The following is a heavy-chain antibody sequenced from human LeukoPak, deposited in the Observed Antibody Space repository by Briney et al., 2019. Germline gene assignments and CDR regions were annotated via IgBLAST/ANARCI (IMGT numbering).Heavy chain of an antibody. D-gene: IGHD3-10*01. CDR2: VSQSGST. CDR1: GFTFSSYA. CDR3: ARRLKRMLRGVIRGSSDYYSHYYMDV. Sequence: SGGSLRLSCAASGFTFSSYAMSWVRQPPGKGLEWIGQVSQSGSTSYNPSLKSRVSISLDTSKNQFSLKLSSVTAADTAVYYCARRLKRMLRGVIRGSSDYYSHYYMDVWGKGTTVTISS. J-gene: IGHJ6*03. V-gene: IGHV4-34*01.